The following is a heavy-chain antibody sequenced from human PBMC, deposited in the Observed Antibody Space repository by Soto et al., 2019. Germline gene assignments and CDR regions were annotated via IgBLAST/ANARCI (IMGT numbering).Heavy chain of an antibody. V-gene: IGHV3-33*01. J-gene: IGHJ4*02. CDR3: PRAVRPSDY. Sequence: QVQLVESGGGVVQPGRSLRLSCAAAGFTFSTYGIHWVRQAPGKGLEWVAVIWHDGSNKYYADSVKGRLTICRDNSKNTPYLHMHVLRAEDTAVYYCPRAVRPSDYWGQGTLVTVSS. CDR2: IWHDGSNK. CDR1: GFTFSTYG.